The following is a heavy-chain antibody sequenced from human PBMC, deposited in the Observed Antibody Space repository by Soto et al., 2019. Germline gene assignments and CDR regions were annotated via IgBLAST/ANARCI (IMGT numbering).Heavy chain of an antibody. D-gene: IGHD4-4*01. CDR2: INPNSGST. CDR1: GYTFNDYF. V-gene: IGHV1-2*04. CDR3: ARVTATSPDAWLDP. J-gene: IGHJ5*02. Sequence: QVQLVQSGAEVKKPGASVNVSCRASGYTFNDYFLHWARQAPGQGLEWMGWINPNSGSTHFAEKFEGLVTMTRDASITTVYLVINRLRSDDTAVYYCARVTATSPDAWLDPWGQGTLVTASS.